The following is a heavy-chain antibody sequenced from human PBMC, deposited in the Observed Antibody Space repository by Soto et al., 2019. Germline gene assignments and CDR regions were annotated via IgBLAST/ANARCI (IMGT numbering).Heavy chain of an antibody. V-gene: IGHV4-39*01. D-gene: IGHD3-22*01. CDR1: GGSISSSTYY. CDR2: IYYSGNT. CDR3: ARLYVHYDSRTYYHEVPDF. Sequence: PSETLSLTCIVSGGSISSSTYYWGWIRQPPGKGLEWIATIYYSGNTYYNPSLKSRVTISADTSKNQFSLKLSFVTAADTAVYYCARLYVHYDSRTYYHEVPDFWGQGTPVTVSS. J-gene: IGHJ4*02.